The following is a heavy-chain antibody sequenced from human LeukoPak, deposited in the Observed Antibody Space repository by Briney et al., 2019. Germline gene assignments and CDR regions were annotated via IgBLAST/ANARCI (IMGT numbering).Heavy chain of an antibody. D-gene: IGHD4-17*01. V-gene: IGHV1-2*02. CDR3: ATVHTTTVTNDVRDACDM. CDR1: GSTFTNYY. CDR2: LNPKTGVT. J-gene: IGHJ3*02. Sequence: ASVNVSCKASGSTFTNYYMHWVRQAPGQGLEWMGWLNPKTGVTDYAQKFQGRVTLSRDTSISTAYMELSRLRSDDTALYYCATVHTTTVTNDVRDACDMWGQGTMVTVSS.